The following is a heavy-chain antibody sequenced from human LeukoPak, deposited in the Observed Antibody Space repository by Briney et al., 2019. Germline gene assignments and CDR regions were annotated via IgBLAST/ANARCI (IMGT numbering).Heavy chain of an antibody. CDR1: GGSISSGSYY. D-gene: IGHD2-15*01. J-gene: IGHJ4*02. Sequence: PSETLSLTCTVSGGSISSGSYYWSWIRQPAGKGLEWIGTIYYSGNTFYNPSLKSRVTISVDTSKNQFSLSLSSVTAADTAIYYCARVRRRAANDYWGQGTLVTVSS. CDR3: ARVRRRAANDY. V-gene: IGHV4-61*10. CDR2: IYYSGNT.